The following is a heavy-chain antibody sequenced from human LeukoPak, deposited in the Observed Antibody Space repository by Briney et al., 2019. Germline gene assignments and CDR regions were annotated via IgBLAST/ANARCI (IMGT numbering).Heavy chain of an antibody. V-gene: IGHV4-59*08. Sequence: SETLSLTCTVSGGSISSYYWSWIRQPPGKGLEWIGYIYYSGSTNYNPSLKSRVTISVDTSKNQFSLKLSSVTAADTDVYYCARSGYDILTGPRKTFDYWGQGTLVTVSS. J-gene: IGHJ4*02. CDR3: ARSGYDILTGPRKTFDY. CDR2: IYYSGST. CDR1: GGSISSYY. D-gene: IGHD3-9*01.